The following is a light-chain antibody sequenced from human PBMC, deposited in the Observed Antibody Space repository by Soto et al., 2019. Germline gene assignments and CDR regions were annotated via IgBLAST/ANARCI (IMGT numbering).Light chain of an antibody. CDR2: GAS. V-gene: IGKV3-20*01. J-gene: IGKJ1*01. Sequence: EIVLTRSPGTLSLSPGERATLSCRASQSVRSSYLAWYKQKPGQAPRLLIYGASSRATGIPDRLSGSASGTEFTLTISRMEPEDFAVYYCQQYGSPRTFGQGTKVDIK. CDR1: QSVRSSY. CDR3: QQYGSPRT.